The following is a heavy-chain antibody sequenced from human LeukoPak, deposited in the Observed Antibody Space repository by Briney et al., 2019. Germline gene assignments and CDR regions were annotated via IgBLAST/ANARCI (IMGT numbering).Heavy chain of an antibody. J-gene: IGHJ4*02. CDR1: GFTFSSHA. V-gene: IGHV3-23*01. Sequence: PGGSLRLSCAASGFTFSSHAMSWVRQAPGKGLEWVSAISGGGGSTYYADSVKGRFTISRDNSKNMLYLQMNSLRADDTAVYYCATISMIYCTGGSCYWRYWGQGTLVTVSS. CDR3: ATISMIYCTGGSCYWRY. D-gene: IGHD2-15*01. CDR2: ISGGGGST.